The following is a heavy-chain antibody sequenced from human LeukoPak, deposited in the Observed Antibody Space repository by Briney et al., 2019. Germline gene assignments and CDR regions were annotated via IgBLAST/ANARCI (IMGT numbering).Heavy chain of an antibody. D-gene: IGHD2-2*01. CDR3: AIQICSSSSCSFDY. Sequence: GGSLRLSCAASGFTFSSYAMSWVRQAPGKELDWVSIIGSGGGAAYYADSVQGRFTISRDNSKNTLYLQMNSLRAEDTAVYYCAIQICSSSSCSFDYWSQGTLVTVSS. CDR2: IGSGGGAA. CDR1: GFTFSSYA. J-gene: IGHJ4*02. V-gene: IGHV3-23*01.